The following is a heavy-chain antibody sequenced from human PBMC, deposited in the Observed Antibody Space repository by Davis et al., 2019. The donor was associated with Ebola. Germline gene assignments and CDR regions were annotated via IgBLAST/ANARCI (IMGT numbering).Heavy chain of an antibody. Sequence: PGGSLRLSCSVSGASVTSFYWNWIRQSPGKGLEWIGYIDNTGNSNYNPSLKSRVTMSVDTSKNEFSLNLQSVTDADTAMYYCARDDGWSSFDYWGRGTLVTVSS. CDR2: IDNTGNS. J-gene: IGHJ4*02. D-gene: IGHD6-19*01. V-gene: IGHV4-59*02. CDR3: ARDDGWSSFDY. CDR1: GASVTSFY.